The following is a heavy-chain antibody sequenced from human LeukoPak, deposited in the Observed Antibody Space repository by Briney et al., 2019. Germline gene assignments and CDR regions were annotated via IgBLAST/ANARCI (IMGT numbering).Heavy chain of an antibody. J-gene: IGHJ6*02. CDR3: ARDSRYCSGGSCYASYYYYGTDV. V-gene: IGHV4-4*07. CDR1: GGSISSYY. D-gene: IGHD2-15*01. Sequence: SETLSLTCTVSGGSISSYYWSWIRQPAGKGLEWIGRIYTSGSTNYNPSLKSRVTMSVDTSKNQFSLKLSSVTAADTAVYYCARDSRYCSGGSCYASYYYYGTDVWGQGATVTVSS. CDR2: IYTSGST.